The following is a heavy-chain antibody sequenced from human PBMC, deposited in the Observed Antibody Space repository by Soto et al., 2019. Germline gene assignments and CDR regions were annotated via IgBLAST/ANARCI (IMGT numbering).Heavy chain of an antibody. Sequence: EVQLLESGGGLVQPGGSLRLSCAASGFAFSSSAMAWVRQTPGKGLQWVSAITVAGGGTYYADSVKGRFTISRDNSKKTLYLQMNSLSAEDTALYFCANWPPSPKMGVTSHWGQGTLVTVSS. D-gene: IGHD1-26*01. V-gene: IGHV3-23*01. CDR1: GFAFSSSA. CDR3: ANWPPSPKMGVTSH. J-gene: IGHJ4*02. CDR2: ITVAGGGT.